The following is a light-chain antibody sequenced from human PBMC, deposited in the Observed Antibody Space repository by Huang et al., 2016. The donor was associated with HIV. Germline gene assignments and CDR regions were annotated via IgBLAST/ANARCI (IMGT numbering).Light chain of an antibody. J-gene: IGKJ4*01. V-gene: IGKV4-1*01. CDR2: CAS. CDR1: QNVCHRSTNKNY. CDR3: QQYYSNPLT. Sequence: DIVMTQSPDSLAVSLGERAASNCKSSQNVCHRSTNKNYLAGYQQKPGQPPKLLIYCASTRASGIPDRFSGSGSGTDCTLTIRSLQAEDVAVYYCQQYYSNPLTFGGGTRVEIK.